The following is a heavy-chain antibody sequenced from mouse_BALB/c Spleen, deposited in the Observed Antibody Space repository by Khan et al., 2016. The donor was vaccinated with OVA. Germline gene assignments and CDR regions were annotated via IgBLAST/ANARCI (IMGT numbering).Heavy chain of an antibody. CDR1: GFTFSNYA. Sequence: EVELVESGGGLVKPGGSLKLSCAASGFTFSNYAMSWVRQTPEKRLEWVASISSGGKTYYPDSVKGRFTISSDNARNILYLQMSRLRSEDTAMYYCARDDWFAYWGQGTLVTVSA. J-gene: IGHJ3*01. V-gene: IGHV5-6-5*01. CDR3: ARDDWFAY. CDR2: ISSGGKT.